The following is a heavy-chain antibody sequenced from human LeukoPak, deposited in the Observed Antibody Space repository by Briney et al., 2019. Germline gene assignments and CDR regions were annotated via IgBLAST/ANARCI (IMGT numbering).Heavy chain of an antibody. CDR1: GVTFSSLW. D-gene: IGHD6-13*01. CDR3: ARVLIAATGGDY. V-gene: IGHV3-74*01. Sequence: GGSLRLSCAASGVTFSSLWMHWVRQAPGKGVVWGSRINTDGSTTSYADSVKGRFTISRDNAKNTVYLQMNSLRVDDTAVYYCARVLIAATGGDYWGQGTLVTVFS. J-gene: IGHJ4*02. CDR2: INTDGSTT.